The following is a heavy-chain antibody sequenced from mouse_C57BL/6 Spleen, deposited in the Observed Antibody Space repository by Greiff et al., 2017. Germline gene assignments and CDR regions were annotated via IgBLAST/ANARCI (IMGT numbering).Heavy chain of an antibody. CDR3: ARSSPLYDGYLYWYFDV. D-gene: IGHD2-3*01. V-gene: IGHV3-8*01. J-gene: IGHJ1*03. Sequence: DVKLEESGPGLAKPSQTLSLTCSVTGYSITSDYWNWIRKFPGNKLEYMGYISYSGSTYYNPSLKSRISITRDTSKNQYYLQLNSVTTEDTATYYCARSSPLYDGYLYWYFDVWGTGTTVTVSS. CDR2: ISYSGST. CDR1: GYSITSDY.